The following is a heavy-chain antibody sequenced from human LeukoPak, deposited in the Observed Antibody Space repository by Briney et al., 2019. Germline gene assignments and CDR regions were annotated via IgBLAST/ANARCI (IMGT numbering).Heavy chain of an antibody. Sequence: ASVKVSCKASGGTFSSYAISWVRQAPGQGLEWMGGIIPIFGTANYAQKFQGRVTITADESTSTAYMELSSLRSEDTAVYYCASFVRFPLNWFDPWGQGTLVTVSP. CDR1: GGTFSSYA. D-gene: IGHD2/OR15-2a*01. J-gene: IGHJ5*02. CDR3: ASFVRFPLNWFDP. V-gene: IGHV1-69*13. CDR2: IIPIFGTA.